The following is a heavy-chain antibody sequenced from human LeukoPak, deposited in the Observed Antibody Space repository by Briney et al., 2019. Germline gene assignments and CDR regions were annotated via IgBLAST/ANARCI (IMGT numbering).Heavy chain of an antibody. J-gene: IGHJ4*02. CDR2: ISINGDNT. D-gene: IGHD4-11*01. V-gene: IGHV3-64D*06. Sequence: PGGSLRLSCSASGFIFNKYAMHWVRQAPGKGPEFVSTISINGDNTYYADSVKGRFTIFRDNSKNTLYLQMRSLRVEDTAVYYCVKDHEYSYDYWGRGTLVTVSS. CDR3: VKDHEYSYDY. CDR1: GFIFNKYA.